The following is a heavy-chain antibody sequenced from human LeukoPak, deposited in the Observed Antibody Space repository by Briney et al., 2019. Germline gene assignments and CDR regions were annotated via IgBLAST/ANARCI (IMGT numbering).Heavy chain of an antibody. D-gene: IGHD3-10*01. J-gene: IGHJ4*02. CDR3: ATKDLGYYGSGSYYNPFFDY. V-gene: IGHV3-30*03. CDR2: ISYEGSNK. CDR1: GFTFSSYG. Sequence: GGSLRLSCAASGFTFSSYGMHWVRQAPGKGLEWVAVISYEGSNKYYADSVKGRFTISRDNSKNTLYLQMNSLRAEDTAVYYCATKDLGYYGSGSYYNPFFDYWGQGTLVTVSS.